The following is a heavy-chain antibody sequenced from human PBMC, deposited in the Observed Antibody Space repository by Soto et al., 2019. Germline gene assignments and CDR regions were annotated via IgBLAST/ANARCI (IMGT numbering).Heavy chain of an antibody. J-gene: IGHJ4*02. CDR2: IYYSGST. CDR3: ARSPPIPFSYSGSYTQPWIFDY. Sequence: SETLSLTCTVSGGSISSGGYYWSWIRQHPGKGLEWIGYIYYSGSTYYNPSLKSRVTISVDTSKNQFSLKLSSVTAADTAVYYCARSPPIPFSYSGSYTQPWIFDYWGQGTLVTVSS. D-gene: IGHD1-26*01. CDR1: GGSISSGGYY. V-gene: IGHV4-31*03.